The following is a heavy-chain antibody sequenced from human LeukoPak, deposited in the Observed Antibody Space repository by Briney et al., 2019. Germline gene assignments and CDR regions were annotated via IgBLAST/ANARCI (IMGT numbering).Heavy chain of an antibody. CDR2: INPSGST. V-gene: IGHV4-34*01. D-gene: IGHD2-21*02. CDR1: GGSFSGYY. J-gene: IGHJ4*02. CDR3: ARLTAY. Sequence: SETLSLTCAVYGGSFSGYYWSWIRQPPGKGLEWIGEINPSGSTNYNPSLKSRVTISVDTSKNQFSLKLSSVTAADTAVYYCARLTAYWGQGTLVTVSS.